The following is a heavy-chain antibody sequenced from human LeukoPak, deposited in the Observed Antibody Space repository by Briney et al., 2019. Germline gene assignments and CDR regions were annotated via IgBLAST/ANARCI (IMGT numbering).Heavy chain of an antibody. CDR1: GFTFSSYA. J-gene: IGHJ4*02. CDR2: TGSTGVST. V-gene: IGHV3-23*01. CDR3: AKDPGVVPAHYFDY. D-gene: IGHD2-2*01. Sequence: GGSLRLSSAASGFTFSSYAMNWVRQAPGKGLEWVSATGSTGVSTFYADSAKGRFTVSRDNSKNTLSLQMNSLRAEDTAVYYCAKDPGVVPAHYFDYWGQGILVTVSS.